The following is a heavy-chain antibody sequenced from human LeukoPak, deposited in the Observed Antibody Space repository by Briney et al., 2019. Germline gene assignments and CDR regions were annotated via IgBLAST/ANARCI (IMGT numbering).Heavy chain of an antibody. V-gene: IGHV1-69*04. CDR1: GGTFSSYA. J-gene: IGHJ5*02. D-gene: IGHD4-23*01. CDR2: IIPILGTA. CDR3: AREVNTVVSEGWFDP. Sequence: ASVNVSCKASGGTFSSYAISWVRQAPGQGLEWMGRIIPILGTANYAQKFQGRVTITADKSTSTAYMELSSLRSEDTAVYYCAREVNTVVSEGWFDPWGQGTLVTVSS.